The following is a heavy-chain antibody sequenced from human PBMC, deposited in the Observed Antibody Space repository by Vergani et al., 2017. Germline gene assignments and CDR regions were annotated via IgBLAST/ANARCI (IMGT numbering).Heavy chain of an antibody. CDR3: ARVDGGWGYFDY. CDR1: GFTFDDYA. V-gene: IGHV3-9*01. CDR2: ISWNSGST. J-gene: IGHJ4*02. Sequence: VQLVESGGGVVQPGRSLRLSCAASGFTFDDYAMHWVRQAPGKGLEWVSGISWNSGSTGYADSVKGRFTISRDNAKNSLYLQMNSLRAEDTALYYCARVDGGWGYFDYWGQGTLVTVSS. D-gene: IGHD6-19*01.